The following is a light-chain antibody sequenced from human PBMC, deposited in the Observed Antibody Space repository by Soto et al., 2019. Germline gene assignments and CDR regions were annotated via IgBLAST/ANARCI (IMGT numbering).Light chain of an antibody. J-gene: IGKJ2*01. V-gene: IGKV3-15*01. Sequence: EIVMTQSPATLSVSPGERATLSCRASQSVSSNLAWYQQKPGQAPRLLIYGASTRATGIPARFSGSGSGTEFTLTISSLQSEDFAVYFCQQYVSSPYTFGQGTKLEIK. CDR1: QSVSSN. CDR3: QQYVSSPYT. CDR2: GAS.